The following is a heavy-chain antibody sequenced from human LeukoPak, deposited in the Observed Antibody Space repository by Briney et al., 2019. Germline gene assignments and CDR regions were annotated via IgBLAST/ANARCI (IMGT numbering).Heavy chain of an antibody. Sequence: SETLSLTCTVSGGSISSSCYYWGWLRQPPGKGLEWIGSIYCSGSTYYNPSLKSRVTISVDTSKNKFSLKLSSVTAADTAVYYCARDNAVYGSGSYYPTGMDVWGKGTTVTVSS. CDR2: IYCSGST. J-gene: IGHJ6*03. D-gene: IGHD3-10*01. V-gene: IGHV4-39*07. CDR1: GGSISSSCYY. CDR3: ARDNAVYGSGSYYPTGMDV.